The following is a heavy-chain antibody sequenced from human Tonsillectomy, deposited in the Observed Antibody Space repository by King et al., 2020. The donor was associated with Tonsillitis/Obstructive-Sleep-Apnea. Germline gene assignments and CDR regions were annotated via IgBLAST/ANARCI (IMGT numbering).Heavy chain of an antibody. CDR2: ITSSGSKI. D-gene: IGHD3-22*01. V-gene: IGHV3-48*03. CDR3: ARENSSSGFYYYGMDV. CDR1: GFTFSNYE. J-gene: IGHJ6*02. Sequence: VQLVESGGGLVQPGVSLKLSCAASGFTFSNYEMNWVRQAPGKRLEWVSYITSSGSKIYYADSVKGRFTISRDNAKNTLSLQMNSLRAEDTAVYYCARENSSSGFYYYGMDVWGRGTTVTVSS.